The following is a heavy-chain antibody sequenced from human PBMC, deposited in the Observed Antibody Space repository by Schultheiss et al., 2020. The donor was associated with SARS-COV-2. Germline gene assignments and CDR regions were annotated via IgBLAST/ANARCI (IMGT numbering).Heavy chain of an antibody. V-gene: IGHV3-30*18. CDR3: AKSLLGVVVTATPFDY. CDR1: GFTFNSYP. CDR2: ISYDGSNK. Sequence: GGSLRLSCAASGFTFNSYPMHWVRQAPGKGLEWVAVISYDGSNKYYADSVKGRFTISRDNSKNTLYLQMNSLRAEDTAVYYCAKSLLGVVVTATPFDYWGQGTLVTVAS. J-gene: IGHJ4*02. D-gene: IGHD2-21*02.